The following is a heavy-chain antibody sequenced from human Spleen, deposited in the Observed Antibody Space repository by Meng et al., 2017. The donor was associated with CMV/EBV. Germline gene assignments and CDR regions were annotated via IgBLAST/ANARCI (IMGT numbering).Heavy chain of an antibody. CDR3: ARADFWSGSHPYFHH. Sequence: GESLKISCAGSGFTFGYYAMHWVRQAPGKGLEWVAGTLFDGNNKYYADSVRGRFTISRDNSKNTLYLQIDSLRAADTAVYYCARADFWSGSHPYFHHWGQGALVPSPQ. V-gene: IGHV3-30-3*01. D-gene: IGHD3-3*01. CDR2: TLFDGNNK. CDR1: GFTFGYYA. J-gene: IGHJ4*02.